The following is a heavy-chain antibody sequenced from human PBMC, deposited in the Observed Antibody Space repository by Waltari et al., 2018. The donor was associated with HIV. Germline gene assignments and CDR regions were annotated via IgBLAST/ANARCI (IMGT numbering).Heavy chain of an antibody. CDR1: GFTFSNYA. J-gene: IGHJ6*02. CDR2: ISGSGYST. V-gene: IGHV3-23*01. D-gene: IGHD6-13*01. CDR3: VKEHQYSHTWYSFYGMDV. Sequence: EVQLLESGGGLVQPGGSLRLSCAASGFTFSNYALNLVRQAPGKGLEWVSAISGSGYSTYYADSVKGRLTISRDNSKNKLYLQMNSLRAEDTAVYFCVKEHQYSHTWYSFYGMDVWGQGTTVTVSS.